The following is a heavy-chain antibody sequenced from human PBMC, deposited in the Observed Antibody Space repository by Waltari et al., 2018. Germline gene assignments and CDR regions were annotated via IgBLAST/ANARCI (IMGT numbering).Heavy chain of an antibody. J-gene: IGHJ4*02. Sequence: EVQLVQSGAEVKKPGESLKISCKGSGYSFTSYWIGWVRQMPGKGLEWMGIIYPGDSDTRYSPSFQGQVTISADKSISTAYLQWSSLKASDTAMYYCARLLPDCSSTSCQSVVFDYWGQGTLVTVSS. CDR1: GYSFTSYW. D-gene: IGHD2-2*01. CDR3: ARLLPDCSSTSCQSVVFDY. V-gene: IGHV5-51*01. CDR2: IYPGDSDT.